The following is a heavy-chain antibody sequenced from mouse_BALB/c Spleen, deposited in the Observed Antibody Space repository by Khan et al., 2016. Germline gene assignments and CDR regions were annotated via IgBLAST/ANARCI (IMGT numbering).Heavy chain of an antibody. V-gene: IGHV4-1*02. CDR2: INPDSSTI. J-gene: IGHJ3*01. CDR1: GFDFSRYW. Sequence: EVKLPESGGGLVQPGGSLKLSCAASGFDFSRYWMSWVRQAPGKGLEWIGEINPDSSTINYTPSLKDKFIISRDNAKNPLYLQMRKVRSEDTVLYVCARAGYYGYLVIWGQGTLVTVSA. D-gene: IGHD1-1*01. CDR3: ARAGYYGYLVI.